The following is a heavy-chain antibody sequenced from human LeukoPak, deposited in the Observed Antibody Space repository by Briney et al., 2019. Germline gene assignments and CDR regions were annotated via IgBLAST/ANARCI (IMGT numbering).Heavy chain of an antibody. V-gene: IGHV1-8*01. Sequence: ASVKVSCKASGYTFTSYDINWVRQATGQGLEWMGWMNPNSGNTGYAQKFQGRVTMTRNTSISTAYMERSSLRSEDTAVYYCARAHSSSWSEDDYWGQGTLVTVSS. CDR3: ARAHSSSWSEDDY. CDR1: GYTFTSYD. D-gene: IGHD6-13*01. CDR2: MNPNSGNT. J-gene: IGHJ4*02.